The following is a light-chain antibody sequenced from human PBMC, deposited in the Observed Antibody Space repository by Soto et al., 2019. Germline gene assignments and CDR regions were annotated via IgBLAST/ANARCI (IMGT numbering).Light chain of an antibody. CDR3: QQYNNWPYT. CDR1: QSVSRN. CDR2: AAS. Sequence: EIVMTQSPATLSVSPGERATLSCRASQSVSRNLAWYQQKPGQAPRLLIYAASTRATGIPARFSGSGSGTEFTLTISSLQSEDCAVYYCQQYNNWPYTFGQGTKVEIK. V-gene: IGKV3-15*01. J-gene: IGKJ2*01.